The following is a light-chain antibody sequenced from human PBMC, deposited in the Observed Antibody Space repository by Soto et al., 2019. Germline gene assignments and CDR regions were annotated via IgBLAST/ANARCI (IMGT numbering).Light chain of an antibody. Sequence: EIQMTQSPSTLSASAGDRVTITCRASQSISPYLAWYQQKPGKAPKLLIYMASSLQSGVPSRFSGSGSGTEFTLTISSLQPDDFATYYCQQYNNWPPYTFGHGTNLEIK. J-gene: IGKJ2*01. V-gene: IGKV1-5*03. CDR3: QQYNNWPPYT. CDR2: MAS. CDR1: QSISPY.